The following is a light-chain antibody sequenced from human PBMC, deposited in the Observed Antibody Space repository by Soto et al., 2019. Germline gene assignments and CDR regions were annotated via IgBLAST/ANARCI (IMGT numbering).Light chain of an antibody. CDR3: QQYNNWPRT. J-gene: IGKJ1*01. V-gene: IGKV3-15*01. Sequence: EIVMTQSPATLSVSPGERATLSCRASQGVSSNLAWYQQKPGQAPRLLIYGASTRATGIPARFSGSGSGTEFTLTISSLQSEDFAVYYCQQYNNWPRTFGQGTKVAIK. CDR2: GAS. CDR1: QGVSSN.